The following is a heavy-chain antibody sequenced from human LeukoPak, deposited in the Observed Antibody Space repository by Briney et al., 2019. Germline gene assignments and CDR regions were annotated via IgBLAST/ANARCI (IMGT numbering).Heavy chain of an antibody. CDR1: GGSFSGYY. V-gene: IGHV4-34*01. CDR2: INHSGST. CDR3: ARAAYLQWLRAFDI. J-gene: IGHJ3*02. D-gene: IGHD6-19*01. Sequence: PSETLSLTCAVYGGSFSGYYWSWIRQPPGKGLEWIGEINHSGSTNYNPSLKSRVTISVDTSKNQFSLKLSSVTAADTAVYYCARAAYLQWLRAFDIRGQGTMVTVSS.